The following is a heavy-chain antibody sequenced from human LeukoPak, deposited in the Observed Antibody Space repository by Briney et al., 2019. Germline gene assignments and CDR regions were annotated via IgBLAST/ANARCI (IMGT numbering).Heavy chain of an antibody. CDR2: IYHSGST. V-gene: IGHV4-30-2*01. CDR3: ARAGITIFGVVIIGAFDI. J-gene: IGHJ3*02. Sequence: SETLSLTCAVSGGSISSGGYSWSWIRQPPGEGLEWIGYIYHSGSTYYNPSLKSRVTISVDRSKNQFSLKLSSVTAADTAVYYCARAGITIFGVVIIGAFDIWGQGTMVTVSS. CDR1: GGSISSGGYS. D-gene: IGHD3-3*01.